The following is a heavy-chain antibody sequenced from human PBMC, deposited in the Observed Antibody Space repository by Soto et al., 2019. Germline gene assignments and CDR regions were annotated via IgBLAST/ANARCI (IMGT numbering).Heavy chain of an antibody. D-gene: IGHD2-15*01. CDR1: GFSFSVYY. Sequence: QVQLVESGGGLVKPGGSLRLSCAASGFSFSVYYMTWIRQAPGRGLECISYISNRGDAIYYADSVKGRFTISRDEARSSRFLKMDTLRAEDTAVYYCARDRASTRSFPQDTFDLWGQGTMVTVAS. J-gene: IGHJ3*01. CDR2: ISNRGDAI. V-gene: IGHV3-11*01. CDR3: ARDRASTRSFPQDTFDL.